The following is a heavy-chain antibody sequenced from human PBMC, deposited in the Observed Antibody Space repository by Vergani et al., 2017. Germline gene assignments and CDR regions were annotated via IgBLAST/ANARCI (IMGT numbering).Heavy chain of an antibody. Sequence: QVQLQESGPGLVKPSQTLSLTCTVSGGSISSGSYYWSWIRQPAGKGLEWIGRIYTSGSTNYNPSLKSRVTISVDTSKNQFSLKLSSVTAADTAVYYCASIEAGDGMYYWGQGTLVTVSS. D-gene: IGHD7-27*01. CDR1: GGSISSGSYY. CDR3: ASIEAGDGMYY. J-gene: IGHJ4*02. CDR2: IYTSGST. V-gene: IGHV4-61*02.